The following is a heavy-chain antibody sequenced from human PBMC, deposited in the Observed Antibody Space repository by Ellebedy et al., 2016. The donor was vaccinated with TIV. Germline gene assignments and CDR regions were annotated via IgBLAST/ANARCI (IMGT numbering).Heavy chain of an antibody. J-gene: IGHJ3*02. CDR1: GGSISSSSYY. CDR2: IYYSGST. Sequence: MPSETLSLTCAVSGGSISSSSYYWGWIRQPPGKGLEWIGNIYYSGSTYYNPSLKSRVTIYVDTSQNQFSLKLSSLIAADTAVYYCASLEMATILDAFDIWGQGTKVTVSS. CDR3: ASLEMATILDAFDI. D-gene: IGHD5-24*01. V-gene: IGHV4-39*01.